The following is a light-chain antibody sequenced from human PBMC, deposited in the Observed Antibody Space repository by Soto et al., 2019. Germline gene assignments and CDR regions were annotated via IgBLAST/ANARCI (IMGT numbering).Light chain of an antibody. V-gene: IGKV1-5*01. Sequence: DIQMTQSPSTLSASVGDRVTITCRASQSISKWLAWYQQKPGTAPKLLIYDASSLESGVPSRFSGSGSGTEFTLTISTLQHDDFATYYCQQYNSWSGLTFGRGTKVEIK. J-gene: IGKJ4*01. CDR2: DAS. CDR1: QSISKW. CDR3: QQYNSWSGLT.